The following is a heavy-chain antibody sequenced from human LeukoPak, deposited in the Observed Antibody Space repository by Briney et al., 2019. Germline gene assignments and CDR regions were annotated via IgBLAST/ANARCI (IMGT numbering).Heavy chain of an antibody. CDR3: TFNLGSGSYAFDI. J-gene: IGHJ3*02. CDR1: GGSISSSSYY. Sequence: SETLSLTCTVSGGSISSSSYYWGWIRQPPGKGLEWIGEINHSGSTNYNPSLKSRVTISVDTSKNQFSLKLSSVTAADTAVYYCTFNLGSGSYAFDIWGQGTMVTVSS. V-gene: IGHV4-39*07. D-gene: IGHD3-10*01. CDR2: INHSGST.